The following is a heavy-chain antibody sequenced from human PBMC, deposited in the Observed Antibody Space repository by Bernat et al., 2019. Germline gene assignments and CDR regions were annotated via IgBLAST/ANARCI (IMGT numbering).Heavy chain of an antibody. CDR1: GFTFSSYA. CDR3: ATSILYSSSWSEFDP. V-gene: IGHV3-30-3*01. Sequence: QVQLVESGGGVVQPGRSLRLSCAASGFTFSSYAMHWVRQAPGKGLEWVAVISYDGSNKYYADSVKGRFTISRDNSKNTLYLRLSSLRAEDTTVYYCATSILYSSSWSEFDPWGQGTLVTVSS. CDR2: ISYDGSNK. J-gene: IGHJ5*02. D-gene: IGHD6-13*01.